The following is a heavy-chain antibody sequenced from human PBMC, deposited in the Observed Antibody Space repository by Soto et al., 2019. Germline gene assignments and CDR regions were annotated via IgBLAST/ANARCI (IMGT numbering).Heavy chain of an antibody. Sequence: SETLSLTCAVYGGSFSGYYWSWIRQRPGKGLEWIGEINHSGSTNYNPSLKSRVTISVDTSKNQFSLKLSSVTAADTAVYYCARGRGYSGSGNYGMDVWGQGTTVT. D-gene: IGHD5-12*01. V-gene: IGHV4-34*01. CDR1: GGSFSGYY. CDR2: INHSGST. J-gene: IGHJ6*02. CDR3: ARGRGYSGSGNYGMDV.